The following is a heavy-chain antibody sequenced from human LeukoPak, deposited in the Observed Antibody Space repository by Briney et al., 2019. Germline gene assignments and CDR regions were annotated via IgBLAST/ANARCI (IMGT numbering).Heavy chain of an antibody. J-gene: IGHJ4*02. CDR1: GFTVSSNY. D-gene: IGHD3-22*01. Sequence: GGSLRLSCAASGFTVSSNYMSWVRQAPGKELEWVSVIYSGGSSYYADSVKGRFTISRDNSKNTLYLQMNSLRAEDTAVYYCARDLLSDYYDSSDSWGQGTLVTVSS. CDR2: IYSGGSS. CDR3: ARDLLSDYYDSSDS. V-gene: IGHV3-53*01.